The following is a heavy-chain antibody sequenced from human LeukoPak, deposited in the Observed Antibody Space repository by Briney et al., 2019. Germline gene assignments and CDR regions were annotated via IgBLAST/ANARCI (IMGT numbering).Heavy chain of an antibody. D-gene: IGHD3-22*01. CDR3: ARATLGYYDSSGYPPSTHAFDI. V-gene: IGHV1-18*01. CDR2: ISAYNGNT. CDR1: GYTFTSYG. Sequence: ASVKVCCKASGYTFTSYGISWVRQAPGQGLEWMGWISAYNGNTNYAQKLQGRVTMTTDTSTSTAYMELRSLRSDDTAVYYCARATLGYYDSSGYPPSTHAFDIWGQGTMVTVSS. J-gene: IGHJ3*02.